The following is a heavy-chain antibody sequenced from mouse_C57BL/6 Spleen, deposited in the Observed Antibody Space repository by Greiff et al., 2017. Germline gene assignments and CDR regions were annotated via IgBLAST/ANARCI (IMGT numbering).Heavy chain of an antibody. Sequence: VQLQQSGAELAKPGASEKLSCKASGYTFTSYWMHWVKQRPGQGLEWIGYINPSSGYTKYNQKFKDKATLTADKSSSTAYMQLSSLTYEDSAVYYCAREYGSSYWYFDVWGTGTTVTVSS. J-gene: IGHJ1*03. CDR2: INPSSGYT. CDR3: AREYGSSYWYFDV. V-gene: IGHV1-7*01. D-gene: IGHD1-1*01. CDR1: GYTFTSYW.